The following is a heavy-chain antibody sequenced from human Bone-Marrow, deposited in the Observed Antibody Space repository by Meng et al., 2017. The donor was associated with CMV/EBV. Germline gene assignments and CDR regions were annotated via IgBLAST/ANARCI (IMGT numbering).Heavy chain of an antibody. CDR2: IKQDGSEK. CDR3: ARFVGCGGDCYRPAEYFQH. D-gene: IGHD2-21*01. CDR1: GFTFSSYW. J-gene: IGHJ1*01. V-gene: IGHV3-7*01. Sequence: GESLKISCAASGFTFSSYWMSWVRQAPGKGLEWVANIKQDGSEKYYVDSVKGRFTISRDNAKNSLYLQMNSLRAEDTAVYYCARFVGCGGDCYRPAEYFQHWGQGTRVTGSS.